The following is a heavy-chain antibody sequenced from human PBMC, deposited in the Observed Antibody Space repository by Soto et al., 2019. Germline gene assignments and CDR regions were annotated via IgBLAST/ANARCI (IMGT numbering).Heavy chain of an antibody. V-gene: IGHV5-51*01. J-gene: IGHJ4*02. CDR3: ARGGHSYGYYIHFDY. CDR2: IYPGDSDT. Sequence: GESLKISCKGSGYSFTSYWIGWVRQMPGKGLEWMGIIYPGDSDTRYSPSFQGQVTISADKSISTAYLQWSSLKASDTAMYYCARGGHSYGYYIHFDYWGQGTLVTVSS. CDR1: GYSFTSYW. D-gene: IGHD5-18*01.